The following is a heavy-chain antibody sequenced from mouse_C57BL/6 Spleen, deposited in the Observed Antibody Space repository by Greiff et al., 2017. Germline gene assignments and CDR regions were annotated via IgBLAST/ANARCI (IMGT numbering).Heavy chain of an antibody. CDR1: GYSITSGYY. CDR3: ANWDY. Sequence: EVQLQQSGPGLVKPSQSLSLTCSVTGYSITSGYYWNWIRQFQGNKLEWMGYISYDGSNNYNPSLKNRISITRDTSKNQFFLKLNSVTTEDTATYYCANWDYWGQSTTLTVSS. CDR2: ISYDGSN. D-gene: IGHD4-1*01. J-gene: IGHJ2*01. V-gene: IGHV3-6*01.